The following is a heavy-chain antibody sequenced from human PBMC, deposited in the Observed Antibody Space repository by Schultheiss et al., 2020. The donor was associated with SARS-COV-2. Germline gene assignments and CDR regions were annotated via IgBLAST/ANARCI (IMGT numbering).Heavy chain of an antibody. CDR2: ISSSGSTI. V-gene: IGHV3-48*03. D-gene: IGHD2-15*01. Sequence: GESLKISCAASGFTFSSYEMNWVRQAPGKGLEWVSYISSSGSTIYYADSVKGRFTISRDNAKNSLYLQMNSLRAEDTAVYYCARDCSGGSCYSQDYYYGMDVWGQGTTVTVSS. CDR1: GFTFSSYE. CDR3: ARDCSGGSCYSQDYYYGMDV. J-gene: IGHJ6*02.